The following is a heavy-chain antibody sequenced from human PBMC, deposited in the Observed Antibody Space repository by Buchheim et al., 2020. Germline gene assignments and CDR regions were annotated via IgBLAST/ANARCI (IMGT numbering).Heavy chain of an antibody. V-gene: IGHV4-39*07. CDR1: GASISSSSYY. J-gene: IGHJ4*02. D-gene: IGHD5-18*01. Sequence: QLQLQESGPGLVKPSETLSLTCSVSGASISSSSYYWGWIRQPPGKGLEGIGSIYYSGSTYYNPSLKTRVPQSLETSNNQFSLKLSSVTAADTAVYYCAKDQRGYSYGYFDYWGQGTL. CDR2: IYYSGST. CDR3: AKDQRGYSYGYFDY.